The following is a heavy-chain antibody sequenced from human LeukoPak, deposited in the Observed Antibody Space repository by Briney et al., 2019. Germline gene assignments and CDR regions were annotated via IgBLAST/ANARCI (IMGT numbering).Heavy chain of an antibody. Sequence: GASVKVSCKASGYTFTGYYMHWVRQAPGQGLEWMGWINPNSGGTNYAQKFQGRVTMTRDTSISTAYMELSRLRSDDTAVYYCARSFRIAARRHFDYWGQGILVTVSS. CDR2: INPNSGGT. V-gene: IGHV1-2*02. CDR3: ARSFRIAARRHFDY. CDR1: GYTFTGYY. D-gene: IGHD6-6*01. J-gene: IGHJ4*02.